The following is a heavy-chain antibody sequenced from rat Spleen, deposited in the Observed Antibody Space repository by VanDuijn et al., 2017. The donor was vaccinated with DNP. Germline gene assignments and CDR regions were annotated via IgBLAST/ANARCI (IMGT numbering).Heavy chain of an antibody. V-gene: IGHV3-3*01. CDR1: GYSITYSNR. CDR3: ARWDHYIGFAY. CDR2: VNSAGTT. D-gene: IGHD1-1*01. Sequence: EVQLQESGPGLVKPSQSLSLTCSVTGYSITYSNRWNWIRKFPGNKLEWMGYVNSAGTTIYNPSLKSQISITRDTSKNQFFLQVNSVTTEDTATYYCARWDHYIGFAYWGQGTLVTVSS. J-gene: IGHJ3*01.